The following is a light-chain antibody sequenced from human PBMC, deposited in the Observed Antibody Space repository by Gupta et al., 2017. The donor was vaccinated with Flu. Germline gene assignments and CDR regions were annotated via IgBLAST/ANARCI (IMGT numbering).Light chain of an antibody. J-gene: IGKJ2*01. Sequence: DIVMTQTPLYSPVTLGQPASISCKSSHGLVHSDGHTYLSWLHQRPGQPPRLLIYRVFNRYSGVPDRFSGSAAGTDFTLTISRVEADDVGLYYCMQCTHFPYTFGQGTRLDIK. CDR1: HGLVHSDGHTY. V-gene: IGKV2-24*01. CDR3: MQCTHFPYT. CDR2: RVF.